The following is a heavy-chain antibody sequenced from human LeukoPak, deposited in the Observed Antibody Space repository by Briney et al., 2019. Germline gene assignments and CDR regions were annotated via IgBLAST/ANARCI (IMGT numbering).Heavy chain of an antibody. D-gene: IGHD6-19*01. J-gene: IGHJ6*03. CDR1: GLTFSSYW. Sequence: GGSLRLSCAASGLTFSSYWMHWVRQGPGKGLVWVSRINSDGSDTTYADSVKGRFTISRDNAKNSLYLQMNSLRAEDTAVYYCARDPVHSSGWFAVSYYYMDVWGKGTTVTVSS. V-gene: IGHV3-74*03. CDR2: INSDGSDT. CDR3: ARDPVHSSGWFAVSYYYMDV.